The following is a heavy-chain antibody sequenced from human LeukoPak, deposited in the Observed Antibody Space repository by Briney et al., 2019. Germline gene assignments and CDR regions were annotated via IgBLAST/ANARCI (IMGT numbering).Heavy chain of an antibody. CDR1: GFTFSSYA. J-gene: IGHJ4*02. V-gene: IGHV3-30*04. D-gene: IGHD2-15*01. Sequence: GGSLRLSCAAPGFTFSSYAIHWVRQAPVKELERVAGISYDGSNKYYADSVKGRFTISRDNSKNTLYLQMNSLRAEDTAVYYCAKLTLLGYCSGGSCYDRRVFDYWGQGTLVTVSS. CDR2: ISYDGSNK. CDR3: AKLTLLGYCSGGSCYDRRVFDY.